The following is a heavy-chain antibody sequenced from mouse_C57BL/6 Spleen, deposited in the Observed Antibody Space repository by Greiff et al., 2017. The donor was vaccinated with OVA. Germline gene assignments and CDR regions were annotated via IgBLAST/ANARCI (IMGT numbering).Heavy chain of an antibody. CDR3: ARTQLTGTRGYYFDY. Sequence: EVKLVESEGGLVQPGSSMKLSCTASGFTFSDYYMAWVRQVPEKGLEWVANINYDGSSTYYLDSLKSRFIISRDNAKNILYLQMISLKSEDTATYYCARTQLTGTRGYYFDYWGQGTTLTVSS. J-gene: IGHJ2*01. CDR1: GFTFSDYY. V-gene: IGHV5-16*01. CDR2: INYDGSST. D-gene: IGHD4-1*01.